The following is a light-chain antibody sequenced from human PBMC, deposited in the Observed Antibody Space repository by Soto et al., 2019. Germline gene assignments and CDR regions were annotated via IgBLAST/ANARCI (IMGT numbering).Light chain of an antibody. CDR2: AAS. J-gene: IGKJ2*01. V-gene: IGKV1-8*01. CDR1: QGISSY. CDR3: QQYHTYPQT. Sequence: ALRMTQSPSSFSASTGDRVTITCRASQGISSYLAWYQQKPGKAPNLLIYAASTLQSGVPSRFSGSGSETDFTLTITRLQSEDFATYYCQQYHTYPQTFGQGTRLEI.